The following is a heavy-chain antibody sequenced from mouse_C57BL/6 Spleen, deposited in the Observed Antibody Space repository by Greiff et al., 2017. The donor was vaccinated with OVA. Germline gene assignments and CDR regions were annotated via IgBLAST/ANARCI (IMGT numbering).Heavy chain of an antibody. D-gene: IGHD4-1*01. J-gene: IGHJ1*03. Sequence: QVQLQQPGAELVMPGASVKLSCKASGYTFTSYWMHWVKQRPGQGLEWIGEIDPSDSYTNYNQKFKGKSTLTVDKSSNTAYMQLSSLTSEDSAVYYCARWDPGYFDVWGTGTTVTVSS. CDR3: ARWDPGYFDV. CDR1: GYTFTSYW. V-gene: IGHV1-69*01. CDR2: IDPSDSYT.